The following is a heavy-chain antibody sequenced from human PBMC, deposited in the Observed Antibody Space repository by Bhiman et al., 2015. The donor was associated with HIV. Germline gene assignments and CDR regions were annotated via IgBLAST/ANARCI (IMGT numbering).Heavy chain of an antibody. J-gene: IGHJ4*02. CDR1: GFTFSSYA. Sequence: QVQLVESGGGVVQPGRSLRVSCAVSGFTFSSYAMHWVRQAPGKGLEWVAVTSYDGSEKYYADSVKGRFTISRDNAKNSLYLQMNSLRAEDTAVYYCAGQCTSGSCYGLDYWGQGTLVTVSS. V-gene: IGHV3-30*04. D-gene: IGHD2-15*01. CDR2: TSYDGSEK. CDR3: AGQCTSGSCYGLDY.